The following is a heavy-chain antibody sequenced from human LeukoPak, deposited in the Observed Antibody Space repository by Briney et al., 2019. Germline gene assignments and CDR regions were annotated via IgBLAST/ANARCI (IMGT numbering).Heavy chain of an antibody. CDR3: VRFGELPGYFDY. CDR1: GYTFTSYY. V-gene: IGHV1-46*03. D-gene: IGHD3-10*01. Sequence: GASVKVSCKASGYTFTSYYMHWVRQAPGQGLEWMGIINPSGGSTSYAQKFQGRVTMTRDMSTSTVYMELSSLRSEDTAVYYCVRFGELPGYFDYWGQGTLVTVSS. J-gene: IGHJ4*02. CDR2: INPSGGST.